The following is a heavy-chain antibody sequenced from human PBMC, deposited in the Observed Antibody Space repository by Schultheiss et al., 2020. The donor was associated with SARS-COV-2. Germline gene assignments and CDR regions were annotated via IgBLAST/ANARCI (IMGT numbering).Heavy chain of an antibody. J-gene: IGHJ1*01. CDR1: GGSISSYY. CDR3: ARQGSGWYAYFQH. CDR2: INHSGST. V-gene: IGHV4-34*01. Sequence: SETLSLTCTVSGGSISSYYWSWIRQPAGKGLEWIGEINHSGSTNYNPSLKSRVTISVDTSKNQFSLKLSSVTAADTAVYYCARQGSGWYAYFQHWGQGTLVTVSS. D-gene: IGHD6-19*01.